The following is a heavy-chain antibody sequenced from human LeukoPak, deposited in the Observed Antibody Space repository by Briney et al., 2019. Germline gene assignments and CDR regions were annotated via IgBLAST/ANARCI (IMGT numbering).Heavy chain of an antibody. CDR3: AKDLYYDFWSGYYHY. CDR2: INWNSGNI. D-gene: IGHD3-3*01. J-gene: IGHJ4*02. CDR1: GFTFDDYA. V-gene: IGHV3-9*01. Sequence: GGSLRLSCAASGFTFDDYAMHWVRQAPGKGLEWVSGINWNSGNIAYADSVKGRFTISRDNAEKSLFPQMNSLRAEDTALYYCAKDLYYDFWSGYYHYWGQGTLVTVSS.